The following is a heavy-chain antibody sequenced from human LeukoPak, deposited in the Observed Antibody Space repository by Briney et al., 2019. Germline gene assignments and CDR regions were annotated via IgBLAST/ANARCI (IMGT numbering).Heavy chain of an antibody. CDR2: ISADNHNT. CDR1: GYISANYG. J-gene: IGHJ4*02. Sequence: ASAKVSCKASGYISANYGFSWVRQAPGQGLEWMGWISADNHNTKYAQKFQDRVTMTDDRSTSTVYMELRSLRSDDTAVYYCARDRRGYSAYDGEGFDYWGQGTLVTVSS. CDR3: ARDRRGYSAYDGEGFDY. D-gene: IGHD5-12*01. V-gene: IGHV1-18*04.